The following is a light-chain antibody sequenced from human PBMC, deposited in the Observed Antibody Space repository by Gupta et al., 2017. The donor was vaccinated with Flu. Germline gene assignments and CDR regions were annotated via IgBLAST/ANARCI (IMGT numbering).Light chain of an antibody. J-gene: IGLJ1*01. CDR3: QSADNSATLYV. CDR1: SLSKQF. CDR2: KDT. V-gene: IGLV3-25*02. Sequence: SFELTQPPSVSVSPGQTARITCSGDSLSKQFAYWYQQKPGQAPVLVMYKDTERPSGIPERFSGSSSGTTVTLTISGAQAEDEADYYCQSADNSATLYVFGGGTKVTVL.